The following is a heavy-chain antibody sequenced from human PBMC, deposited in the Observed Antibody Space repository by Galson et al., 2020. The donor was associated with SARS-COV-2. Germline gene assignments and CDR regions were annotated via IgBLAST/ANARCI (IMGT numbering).Heavy chain of an antibody. J-gene: IGHJ3*02. CDR2: IKSTTDGGTT. CDR3: TTGHYYYDSSGYSNDAFDI. D-gene: IGHD3-22*01. Sequence: GESLKISCAASGFTFSNAWMSWVRQAPGKGLEWVGRIKSTTDGGTTDYAAPVKGRFTISRDDSKNTLYLQMNSLKTEDTAVYYCTTGHYYYDSSGYSNDAFDIWGQGTMVTVSS. CDR1: GFTFSNAW. V-gene: IGHV3-15*01.